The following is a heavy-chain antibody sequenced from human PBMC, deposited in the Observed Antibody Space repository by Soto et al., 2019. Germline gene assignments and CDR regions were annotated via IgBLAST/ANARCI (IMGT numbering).Heavy chain of an antibody. CDR2: IYTSASI. J-gene: IGHJ6*02. V-gene: IGHV4-4*07. D-gene: IGHD6-19*01. CDR3: ARDREAGYNFYYGMDV. Sequence: SATLSLTCSVSGADINTYSWTWIRQPAGKGLEWIGRIYTSASINYNPSLRGRVTLSVDTSTNQVSLKLASVTAADAAVYYCARDREAGYNFYYGMDVWGQGTTVT. CDR1: GADINTYS.